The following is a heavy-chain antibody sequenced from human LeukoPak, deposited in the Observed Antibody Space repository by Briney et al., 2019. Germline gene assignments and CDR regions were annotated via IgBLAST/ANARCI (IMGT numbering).Heavy chain of an antibody. J-gene: IGHJ3*02. V-gene: IGHV1-2*02. D-gene: IGHD3-16*01. CDR2: INPRSGDT. CDR3: AREGGAYTTWWKAFDM. CDR1: GYTFSDYY. Sequence: ASVKVSCKASGYTFSDYYVHWVRQAPGQGLEWMGWINPRSGDTNYLEKLQGRVTVTRDTSISAAYLELNRLTSDDTAVYFCAREGGAYTTWWKAFDMWGQGTLVSVSS.